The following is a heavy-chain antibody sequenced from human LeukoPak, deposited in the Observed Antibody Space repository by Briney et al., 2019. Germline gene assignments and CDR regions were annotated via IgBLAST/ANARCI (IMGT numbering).Heavy chain of an antibody. CDR2: IYYSGST. CDR3: AREDAQEGTNAFDI. J-gene: IGHJ3*02. CDR1: GGSISSYY. V-gene: IGHV4-59*01. D-gene: IGHD2-2*01. Sequence: PSETLSLTCTVSGGSISSYYWSWIRQPPGKGLEWIGYIYYSGSTNYNPSLKSRVTISVDTSKNQFSLKLTSVTAADTAVYYCAREDAQEGTNAFDIWGQGTMVAVSS.